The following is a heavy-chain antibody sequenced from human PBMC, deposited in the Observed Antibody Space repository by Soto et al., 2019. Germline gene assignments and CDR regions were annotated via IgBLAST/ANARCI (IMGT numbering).Heavy chain of an antibody. D-gene: IGHD6-13*01. J-gene: IGHJ4*02. CDR2: TYYRSKWYN. CDR1: GDSASSNSAA. Sequence: SQTLSLTCPIPGDSASSNSAAWNWIRQSPSRGLEWLGRTYYRSKWYNDYAVSVKSRITINPDTSKNQFSLQLNSVTPEDTAVYYCARDVDGCSWYVFGVPSSSRYFDFWGQGTLVTVS. CDR3: ARDVDGCSWYVFGVPSSSRYFDF. V-gene: IGHV6-1*01.